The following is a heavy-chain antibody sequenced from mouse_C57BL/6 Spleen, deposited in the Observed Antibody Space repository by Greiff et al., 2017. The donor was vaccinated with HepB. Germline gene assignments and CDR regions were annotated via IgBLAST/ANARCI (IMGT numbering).Heavy chain of an antibody. D-gene: IGHD1-1*01. J-gene: IGHJ2*01. Sequence: VQLQQSGAELVKPGASVKLSCKASGYTFTSYWMQWVKQRPGQGLEWIGEIDPSDSYTNYNQKFKGKATLTVDTSSSTAYMQLSSLTSEDSAVYYCARRIYYGSGGYYFDYWGQGTTLTVSS. CDR3: ARRIYYGSGGYYFDY. CDR1: GYTFTSYW. V-gene: IGHV1-50*01. CDR2: IDPSDSYT.